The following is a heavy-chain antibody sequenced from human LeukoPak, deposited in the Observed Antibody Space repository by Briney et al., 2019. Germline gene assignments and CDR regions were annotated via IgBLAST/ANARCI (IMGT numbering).Heavy chain of an antibody. J-gene: IGHJ4*02. CDR2: IIPILGIA. CDR1: GGTFSSYA. D-gene: IGHD1-26*01. CDR3: ARDSVVGATFDY. Sequence: ASVKVSCKASGGTFSSYAISWVRQAPGQGLEWMGRIIPILGIANYAQKFQSRVTITADKSTSTAYMELSSLRSEDTAVYYCARDSVVGATFDYWGQGTLVTVSS. V-gene: IGHV1-69*04.